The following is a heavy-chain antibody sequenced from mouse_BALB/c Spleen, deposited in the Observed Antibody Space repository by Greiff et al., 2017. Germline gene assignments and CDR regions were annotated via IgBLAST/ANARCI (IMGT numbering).Heavy chain of an antibody. Sequence: LKQPGSELVRPGASVKLSCKASGYTFTSYWMHWVKQRPGQGLEWIGNIYPGSGSTNYDEKFKSKATLTVDTSSSTAYMQLSSLTSEDSAVYYCTRSPADGYYDGAMDYWGQGTSVTVSS. J-gene: IGHJ4*01. CDR3: TRSPADGYYDGAMDY. V-gene: IGHV1S22*01. CDR2: IYPGSGST. CDR1: GYTFTSYW. D-gene: IGHD2-3*01.